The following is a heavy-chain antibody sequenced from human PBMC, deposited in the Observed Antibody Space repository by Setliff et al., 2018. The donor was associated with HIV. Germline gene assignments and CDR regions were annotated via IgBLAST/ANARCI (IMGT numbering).Heavy chain of an antibody. CDR2: ILPVFCKP. CDR3: AREGCSGESCSSFDTFDV. J-gene: IGHJ3*01. Sequence: SVKVSCKASGGTFSSYAISWVRQAPGQGLEWMGGILPVFCKPYYSHKFQDRVTITADESTTTVYMQLRGLKSEDTALYFCAREGCSGESCSSFDTFDVWGQGTVVTVSS. V-gene: IGHV1-69*13. CDR1: GGTFSSYA. D-gene: IGHD2-15*01.